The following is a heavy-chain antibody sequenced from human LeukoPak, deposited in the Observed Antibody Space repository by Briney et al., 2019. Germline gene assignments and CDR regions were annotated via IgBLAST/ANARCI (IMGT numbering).Heavy chain of an antibody. CDR1: GFTFSNYA. Sequence: PGGSLRLSCAASGFTFSNYAMTWVRQAPGKGPEWVSGISGSGGVTYYADSVKGRFTISRDNSKNTLYVQMNSLRVEDTAVYYCAKTSDISVRYYFDYWGQGTLVAVSS. J-gene: IGHJ4*02. CDR3: AKTSDISVRYYFDY. CDR2: ISGSGGVT. V-gene: IGHV3-23*01. D-gene: IGHD3-22*01.